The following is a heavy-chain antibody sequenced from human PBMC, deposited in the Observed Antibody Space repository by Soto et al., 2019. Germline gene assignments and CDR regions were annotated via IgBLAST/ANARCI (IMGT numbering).Heavy chain of an antibody. Sequence: EVQLLESGGGLVQPGGSLRLSCLASGFSFSSYAMSWVRQAPGEGLEWISVISGSDGSTYYADSVKGRFTISRDDSKNTLYLQINSLRAEDTAVYYCAKDRERDAWYEDYWGQGTLVTVSS. V-gene: IGHV3-23*01. J-gene: IGHJ4*02. D-gene: IGHD6-13*01. CDR2: ISGSDGST. CDR3: AKDRERDAWYEDY. CDR1: GFSFSSYA.